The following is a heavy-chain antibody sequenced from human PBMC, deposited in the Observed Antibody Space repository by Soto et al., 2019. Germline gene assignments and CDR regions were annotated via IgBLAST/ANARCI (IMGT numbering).Heavy chain of an antibody. Sequence: EVQLVESGGGLVQPGGSLRLSCAASGFTVSSNYISWVRQAPGKGLEWVSVIYSGGSTYYADSVKGRFTISRDNSKNTLYLQMNSLRAEDTAVYYCARDTRGIAAAGKGYYYYMDVWGKGTTVTVSS. D-gene: IGHD6-13*01. V-gene: IGHV3-66*01. CDR1: GFTVSSNY. CDR3: ARDTRGIAAAGKGYYYYMDV. CDR2: IYSGGST. J-gene: IGHJ6*03.